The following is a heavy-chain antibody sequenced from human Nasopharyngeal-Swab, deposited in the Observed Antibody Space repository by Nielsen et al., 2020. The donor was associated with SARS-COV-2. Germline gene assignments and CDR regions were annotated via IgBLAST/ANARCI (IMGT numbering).Heavy chain of an antibody. V-gene: IGHV1-18*01. Sequence: ASVKVSCKASGYSFSSYGIGWVRQAPGQGLEWMGWISPYNGNTNYAQKFQGRVTVTTDTSTRTAYLQVRSLRSDDTAIYYCARKLGAPRAWYFDLWGRGTPVTVSS. CDR1: GYSFSSYG. CDR2: ISPYNGNT. D-gene: IGHD1-26*01. J-gene: IGHJ2*01. CDR3: ARKLGAPRAWYFDL.